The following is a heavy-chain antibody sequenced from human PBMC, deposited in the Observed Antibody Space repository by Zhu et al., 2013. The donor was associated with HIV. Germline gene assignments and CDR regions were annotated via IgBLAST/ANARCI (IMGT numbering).Heavy chain of an antibody. D-gene: IGHD3-22*01. Sequence: QVQLVQSGAEVKKPGASVKVSCKASGYTFTTDNISWVRQAPGQGLEWMGWINPYNSNTNYAQKFQGRITISANKETSTDFLDLRSLTSGDTAIYYCARREKAYDNSGLFDYWGQGTLVTVSS. V-gene: IGHV1-18*04. CDR3: ARREKAYDNSGLFDY. CDR2: INPYNSNT. CDR1: GYTFTTDN. J-gene: IGHJ4*02.